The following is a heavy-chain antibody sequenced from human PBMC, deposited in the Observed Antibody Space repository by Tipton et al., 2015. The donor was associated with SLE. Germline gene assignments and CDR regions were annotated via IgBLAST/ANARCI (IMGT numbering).Heavy chain of an antibody. D-gene: IGHD3-10*01. CDR1: GGSISSYY. CDR2: IYYSGST. V-gene: IGHV4-59*08. Sequence: LRLSCTVSGGSISSYYWSWIRQPPGKGLEWIGYIYYSGSTNYNPSLKSRVTISVDTSKNQFSLKLSSVTAADTAVYYCARHGSGRNYFDYWGQGTLVTVSS. J-gene: IGHJ4*02. CDR3: ARHGSGRNYFDY.